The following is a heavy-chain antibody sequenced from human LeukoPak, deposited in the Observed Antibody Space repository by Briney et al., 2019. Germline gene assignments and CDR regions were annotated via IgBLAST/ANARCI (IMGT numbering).Heavy chain of an antibody. CDR2: IRQDGSEK. CDR3: ARGQTTVTN. CDR1: GFTFSSYW. J-gene: IGHJ4*02. D-gene: IGHD4-17*01. Sequence: GGSLRLSCAASGFTFSSYWMSWVRQAPGKGLEWVANIRQDGSEKYYVDSVKGRFTISRDNAENSLYLQMSSLRAEDTAVYYCARGQTTVTNWGQGTLVTVSS. V-gene: IGHV3-7*03.